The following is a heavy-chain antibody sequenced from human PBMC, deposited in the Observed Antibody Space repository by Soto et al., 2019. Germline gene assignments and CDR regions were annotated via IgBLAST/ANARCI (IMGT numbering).Heavy chain of an antibody. CDR3: ARDPLAVERPY. V-gene: IGHV3-30-3*01. CDR1: GFTFSNYA. D-gene: IGHD6-19*01. Sequence: PGGSLRLSCAASGFTFSNYAMHWVRQAPGKGLEWVAVISYDGSNKYYADSVKGRFTISRDNSKNTLYLQMNSLRAEDTAVYYCARDPLAVERPYWGQGTLVTVPS. CDR2: ISYDGSNK. J-gene: IGHJ4*02.